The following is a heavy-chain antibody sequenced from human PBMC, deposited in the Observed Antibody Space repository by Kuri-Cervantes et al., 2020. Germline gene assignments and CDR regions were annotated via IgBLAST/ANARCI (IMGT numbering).Heavy chain of an antibody. D-gene: IGHD2-2*01. CDR1: GFTFSSYG. J-gene: IGHJ4*02. CDR3: AKDWGSTSEVDY. Sequence: GGSLRLSCAASGFTFSSYGMHWVRQAPGKGLEWVAVIWYDGSNKYYADSVKGRFTISRDNSKNTLYLQMNSLRAEDTAVYYCAKDWGSTSEVDYWGQGTLVTVSS. CDR2: IWYDGSNK. V-gene: IGHV3-30*02.